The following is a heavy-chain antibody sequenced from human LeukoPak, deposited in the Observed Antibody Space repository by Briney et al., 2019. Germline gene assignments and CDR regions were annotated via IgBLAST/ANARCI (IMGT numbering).Heavy chain of an antibody. J-gene: IGHJ4*02. CDR1: GGTFSSYA. CDR3: ASHGGNSAFDY. CDR2: NIPIFGTA. V-gene: IGHV1-69*05. D-gene: IGHD4-23*01. Sequence: SVKVSCKASGGTFSSYAISWVRQAPGQGLEWMGGNIPIFGTANYAQKFQGRVTVTTDESTSTAYMELSSLRSEDTAVYYCASHGGNSAFDYWGQGTLVTVSS.